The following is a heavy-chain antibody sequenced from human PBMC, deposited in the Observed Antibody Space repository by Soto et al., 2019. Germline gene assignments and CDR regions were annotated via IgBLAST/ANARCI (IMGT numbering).Heavy chain of an antibody. CDR2: INPNSGGT. V-gene: IGHV1-2*04. Sequence: ASVKVSCKASGYTFTGYYMHWVRQAPGQGLEWMGWINPNSGGTNYAQKFQGWVTMTRDTSISTAYMELSRLRSEDTAVYYCARRIPTAGLFDYWGHGTLVTVSS. CDR1: GYTFTGYY. J-gene: IGHJ4*01. D-gene: IGHD6-13*01. CDR3: ARRIPTAGLFDY.